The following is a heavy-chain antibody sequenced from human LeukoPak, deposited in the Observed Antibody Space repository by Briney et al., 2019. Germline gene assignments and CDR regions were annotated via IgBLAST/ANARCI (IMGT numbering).Heavy chain of an antibody. V-gene: IGHV3-23*01. CDR2: ISGRGGST. D-gene: IGHD3-22*01. J-gene: IGHJ4*02. Sequence: GGSLRLSCAASGFTFSSYAMSWVRQAPGKGLEWVSAISGRGGSTYYADSVKGRFTISRDNSKNTLYLQMNSLRAEDTAVYYSANGGYYYDSSGYYYSQPPNAYWGQRTLVTVSS. CDR1: GFTFSSYA. CDR3: ANGGYYYDSSGYYYSQPPNAY.